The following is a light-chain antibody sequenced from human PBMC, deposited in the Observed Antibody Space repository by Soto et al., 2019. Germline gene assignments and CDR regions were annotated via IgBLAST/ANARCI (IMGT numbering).Light chain of an antibody. V-gene: IGKV1-39*01. CDR1: QSISSY. CDR2: AAS. Sequence: DIQMTQSPSSLSASVGDRVTITCRASQSISSYLNWYQQKPGKAPKLLIYAASSLQSGVPSRFSGSGSGTDFTLTISSLQPEDFATYYCQQSYSTPGFTFGPGPKVDI. J-gene: IGKJ3*01. CDR3: QQSYSTPGFT.